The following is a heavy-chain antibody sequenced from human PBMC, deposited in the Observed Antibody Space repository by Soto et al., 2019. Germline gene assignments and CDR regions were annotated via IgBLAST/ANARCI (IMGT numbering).Heavy chain of an antibody. CDR2: IIPIFGTA. CDR3: AQSGYSSGNYYYYGMDV. D-gene: IGHD6-19*01. Sequence: GASVKVSCKASGGTFSSYAISWVRQAPGQGREWMGGIIPIFGTANYAQKFQGRVTITADESTSTAYMELSSLRSEDTAVYYCAQSGYSSGNYYYYGMDVWGQGTTVTVSS. V-gene: IGHV1-69*13. J-gene: IGHJ6*02. CDR1: GGTFSSYA.